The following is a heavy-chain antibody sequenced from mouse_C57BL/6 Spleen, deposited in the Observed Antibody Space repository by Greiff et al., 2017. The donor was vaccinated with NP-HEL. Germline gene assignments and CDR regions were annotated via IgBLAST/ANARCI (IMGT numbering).Heavy chain of an antibody. D-gene: IGHD1-1*01. V-gene: IGHV1-75*01. J-gene: IGHJ4*01. CDR3: ARDTLTGSKGYAMDY. CDR1: GYTFTDYY. Sequence: QVQLQQSGPELVKPGASVKISCKASGYTFTDYYINWVKQRPGQGLEWIGWIFPGSGSTYYNEKFKGKATLTVDKSSSTAYMQLSSLTSEDSAVYYCARDTLTGSKGYAMDYWGQGTSVTVSS. CDR2: IFPGSGST.